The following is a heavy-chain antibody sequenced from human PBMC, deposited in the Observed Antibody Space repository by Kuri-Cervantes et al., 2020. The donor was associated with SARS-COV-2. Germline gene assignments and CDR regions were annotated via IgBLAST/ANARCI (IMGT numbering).Heavy chain of an antibody. CDR1: GFTFSSYG. CDR2: ISYDGSNK. CDR3: AKDHWDDY. Sequence: GESLKISCAASGFTFSSYGMHWVRQAPGKGLEWVAVISYDGSNKYYADSVKGRFTISRDNSENTLYLQMNSLRAEDTAVYYCAKDHWDDYWGQGTLVTVSS. D-gene: IGHD7-27*01. J-gene: IGHJ4*02. V-gene: IGHV3-30*18.